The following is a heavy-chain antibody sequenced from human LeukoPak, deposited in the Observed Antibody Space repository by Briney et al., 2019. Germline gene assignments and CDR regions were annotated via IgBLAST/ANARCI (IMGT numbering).Heavy chain of an antibody. Sequence: ASVKVSCKASGYTFTSYYMHWVRQAPGQGLEWMGIINPSGGSTSYAQKFQGRVTITTDESTSTAYMELSSLRSEDTAVYYCARGLQYQPPLFDYWGQGTLVTVSS. CDR1: GYTFTSYY. CDR2: INPSGGST. V-gene: IGHV1-46*01. J-gene: IGHJ4*02. CDR3: ARGLQYQPPLFDY. D-gene: IGHD2-2*01.